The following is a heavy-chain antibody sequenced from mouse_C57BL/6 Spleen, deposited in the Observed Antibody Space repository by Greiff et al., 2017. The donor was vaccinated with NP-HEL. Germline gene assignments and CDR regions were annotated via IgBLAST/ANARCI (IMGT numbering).Heavy chain of an antibody. CDR1: GYTFTSYW. CDR3: ARSNYYGSSYYFDD. CDR2: IHPNSGST. J-gene: IGHJ2*01. Sequence: QVQLKQPGAELVKPGASVKLSCKASGYTFTSYWMHWVKQRPGQGLEWIGMIHPNSGSTNYNEKFKSKATLTVDKSSSTAYMQLSSLTSEDSAVYYCARSNYYGSSYYFDDWGQGTTLTVSS. V-gene: IGHV1-64*01. D-gene: IGHD1-1*01.